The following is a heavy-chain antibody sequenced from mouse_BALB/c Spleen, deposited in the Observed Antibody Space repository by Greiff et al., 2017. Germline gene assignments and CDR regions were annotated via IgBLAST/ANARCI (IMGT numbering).Heavy chain of an antibody. V-gene: IGHV2-6-7*01. D-gene: IGHD1-2*01. CDR1: GFSFTGYG. CDR2: IWGDGST. Sequence: QVQLKESGPGLVAPSQSLSITCTVSGFSFTGYGVNWVRQPPGKGLEWLGMIWGDGSTDYNSALKSRLSISKDNTKSQVFLKMNSLQTDDTAMYYCARDLPYGYRFAYWGQGTLVTVSA. J-gene: IGHJ3*01. CDR3: ARDLPYGYRFAY.